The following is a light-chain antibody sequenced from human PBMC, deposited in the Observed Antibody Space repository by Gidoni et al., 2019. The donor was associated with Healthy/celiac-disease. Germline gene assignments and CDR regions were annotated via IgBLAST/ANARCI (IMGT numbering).Light chain of an antibody. V-gene: IGLV1-44*01. J-gene: IGLJ3*02. CDR2: SNN. CDR3: AAWDDSLNGWV. CDR1: SSNIGSNT. Sequence: QSVLTQPPSASGTPGQRVTISCSGSSSNIGSNTVHWYQQLPGTAPKLRIYSNNHRPSGVPDRFSGSKSGTSASLAISGLQSEDEADYYCAAWDDSLNGWVFGGGTKLTVL.